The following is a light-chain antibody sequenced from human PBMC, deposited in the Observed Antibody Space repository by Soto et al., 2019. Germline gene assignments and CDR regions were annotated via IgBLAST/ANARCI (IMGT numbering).Light chain of an antibody. CDR2: EAT. CDR1: QSISNY. V-gene: IGKV1-33*01. CDR3: QQYHDLVFT. Sequence: DTQMTQSPSSLSASVGDRVTISCRASQSISNYLNWYQQKSGKAPTLLIHEATNLEAGVPSRFTGSRSGREFSLTISSLHPEDIATYDCQQYHDLVFTFGQGTRLDIK. J-gene: IGKJ5*01.